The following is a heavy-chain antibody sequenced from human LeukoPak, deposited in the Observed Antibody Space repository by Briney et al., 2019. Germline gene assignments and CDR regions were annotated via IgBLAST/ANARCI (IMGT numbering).Heavy chain of an antibody. CDR2: INHSGST. Sequence: SETLSLTCTVSGGSISSSSYYWSWIRQPPGKGLEWIGEINHSGSTNYNPSLKSRVTISVDTSKNQFSLKLSSVTAADTAVYYCAMGGYSSGWYDPLTFWDYWGQGTLVTVSS. D-gene: IGHD6-19*01. CDR1: GGSISSSSYY. V-gene: IGHV4-39*07. CDR3: AMGGYSSGWYDPLTFWDY. J-gene: IGHJ4*02.